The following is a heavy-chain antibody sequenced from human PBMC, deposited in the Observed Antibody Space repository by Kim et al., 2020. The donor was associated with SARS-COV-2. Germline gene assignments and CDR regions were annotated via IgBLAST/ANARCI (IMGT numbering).Heavy chain of an antibody. Sequence: GRFTISRDNSKNTLYLQMNSRRAEDTAVYYCAKDSVRITMIVVVITGIDYWGQGTLVTVSS. V-gene: IGHV3-30*02. CDR3: AKDSVRITMIVVVITGIDY. D-gene: IGHD3-22*01. J-gene: IGHJ4*02.